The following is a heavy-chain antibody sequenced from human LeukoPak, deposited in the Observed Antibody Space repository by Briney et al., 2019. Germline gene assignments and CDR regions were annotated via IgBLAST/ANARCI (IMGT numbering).Heavy chain of an antibody. D-gene: IGHD4-17*01. CDR1: GFTFSTYS. J-gene: IGHJ4*02. Sequence: PGGSLRLSCAASGFTFSTYSMNWVRQAPGKGLEWVSSISSSSSYIYYADSVRGRFTISRDNAKNSLYLQMNSLRAEDTAVYYCARTGYGDYVVDYWGQGTLVTVSS. CDR3: ARTGYGDYVVDY. V-gene: IGHV3-21*01. CDR2: ISSSSSYI.